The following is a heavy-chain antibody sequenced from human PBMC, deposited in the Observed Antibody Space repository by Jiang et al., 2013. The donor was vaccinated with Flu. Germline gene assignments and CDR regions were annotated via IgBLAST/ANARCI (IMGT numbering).Heavy chain of an antibody. D-gene: IGHD4-17*01. V-gene: IGHV2-5*02. J-gene: IGHJ6*02. CDR1: GFSLSTSGVG. CDR2: IYWDDDK. CDR3: AHRLGAYPTDYGDYERVEYYYGMDV. Sequence: KPTQTLTLTCTFSGFSLSTSGVGVGWIRQPPGKALEWLALIYWDDDKRYSPSLKSRLTITKDTSKNQVVLTMTNMDPVDTATYYCAHRLGAYPTDYGDYERVEYYYGMDVWGQGTTVTV.